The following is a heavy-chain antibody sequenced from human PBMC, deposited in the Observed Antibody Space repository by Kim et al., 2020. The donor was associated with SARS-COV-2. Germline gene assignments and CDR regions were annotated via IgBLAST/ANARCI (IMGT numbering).Heavy chain of an antibody. CDR2: ISSSSSYI. D-gene: IGHD1-26*01. J-gene: IGHJ6*02. Sequence: GGSLRLSCAASGFTFSSYSMNWVRQAPGKGLEWVSSISSSSSYIYYADSVKGRFTISRDNAKNSLYLQMNSLRAEDTAVYYCARDSTTYGMDVWGQGTTVTVSS. CDR1: GFTFSSYS. V-gene: IGHV3-21*01. CDR3: ARDSTTYGMDV.